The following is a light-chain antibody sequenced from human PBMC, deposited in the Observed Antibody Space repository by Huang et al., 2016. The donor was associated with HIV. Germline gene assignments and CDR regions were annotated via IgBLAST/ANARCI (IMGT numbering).Light chain of an antibody. CDR1: QSIINF. CDR3: QQRSDWPLT. CDR2: DAS. V-gene: IGKV3-11*01. Sequence: EIVLTQSPATLSLSPGERATLSCRASQSIINFLAWYQQKPGQAPRLLIYDASNRATGIPARLSGSGSGTDFTLTISILEPEDFAVYYCQQRSDWPLTFGGGTKVEIK. J-gene: IGKJ4*01.